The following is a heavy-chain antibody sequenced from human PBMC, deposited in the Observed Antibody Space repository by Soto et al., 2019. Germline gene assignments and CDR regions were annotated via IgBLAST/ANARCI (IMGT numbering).Heavy chain of an antibody. D-gene: IGHD1-7*01. Sequence: QVQLVQSGAEVKKPGASVRISCKASGYSLPTHTIHWVRQAPGHRLEWMGRINAANGHTKYSQNFQNRVTISSDTSASTVYMKLTGLTSDDTAIYYWARANGNYDWGPNDYWGQGTLVTVSS. CDR2: INAANGHT. CDR3: ARANGNYDWGPNDY. CDR1: GYSLPTHT. V-gene: IGHV1-3*01. J-gene: IGHJ4*02.